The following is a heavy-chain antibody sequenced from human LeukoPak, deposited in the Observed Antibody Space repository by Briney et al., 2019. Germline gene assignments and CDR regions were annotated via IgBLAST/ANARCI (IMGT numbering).Heavy chain of an antibody. D-gene: IGHD3-10*01. Sequence: PSETLSLTCTVSGGSISTYYWSWIRQPPGKGLEWIGYIYTSESTNYNPSLKSRVTISVDTSKNQFSLNLSSVTAADTAVYYCARESSGSYYNPQGYMDVWGKGTTVTVSS. CDR1: GGSISTYY. J-gene: IGHJ6*03. CDR3: ARESSGSYYNPQGYMDV. CDR2: IYTSEST. V-gene: IGHV4-4*09.